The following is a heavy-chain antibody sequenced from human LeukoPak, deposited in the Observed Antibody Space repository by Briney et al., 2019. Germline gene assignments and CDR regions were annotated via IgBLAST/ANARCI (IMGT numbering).Heavy chain of an antibody. CDR3: ARLPYCSAGSCPPVYFDS. D-gene: IGHD2-15*01. Sequence: GESLKISCKGSGYSFTSYWIAWVRQMPGKGLEWMGIIYPDDSDTRYSPSFQGQVTISADKSISTAYLQWSSLKASDTAMYYCARLPYCSAGSCPPVYFDSWGQGTLVTVSS. J-gene: IGHJ4*02. CDR1: GYSFTSYW. V-gene: IGHV5-51*01. CDR2: IYPDDSDT.